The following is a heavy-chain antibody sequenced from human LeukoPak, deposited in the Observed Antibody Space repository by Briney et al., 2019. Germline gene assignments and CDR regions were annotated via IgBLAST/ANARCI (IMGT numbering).Heavy chain of an antibody. J-gene: IGHJ4*02. D-gene: IGHD1-26*01. Sequence: SETLSLTCAVYGGSFSGYYWRWIRQPPGKGLEWIGEINHSGSTNYNPSLKSRVTISVDTSKNQFSLKLSSVTAADTAVYYCARVGAATWEPHGFDYWGQGTLVTVSS. CDR2: INHSGST. CDR3: ARVGAATWEPHGFDY. CDR1: GGSFSGYY. V-gene: IGHV4-34*01.